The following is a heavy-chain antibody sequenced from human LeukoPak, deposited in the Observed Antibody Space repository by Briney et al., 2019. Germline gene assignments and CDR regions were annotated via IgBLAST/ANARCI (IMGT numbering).Heavy chain of an antibody. CDR1: GFIFSNFG. CDR2: IWYDGSKE. J-gene: IGHJ3*02. V-gene: IGHV3-33*01. D-gene: IGHD3-16*01. CDR3: AREGYSYAFIALDI. Sequence: GGSLRLSCEASGFIFSNFGMHWVRQAPGKGLEWVAIIWYDGSKEYHADSVKGRFTVSRDNSKDTLYLQMNSLRDEDTAVYYCAREGYSYAFIALDIWGQGTMVTVSS.